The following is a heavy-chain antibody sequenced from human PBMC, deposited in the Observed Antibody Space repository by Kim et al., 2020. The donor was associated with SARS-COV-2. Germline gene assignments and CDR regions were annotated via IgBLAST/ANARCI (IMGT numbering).Heavy chain of an antibody. CDR1: GFTFSSYW. V-gene: IGHV3-74*01. J-gene: IGHJ4*02. CDR3: ARDPSILAFDY. Sequence: GGSLRLSCAASGFTFSSYWMHWVRQAPGKGLVWVSRINSDGSSTSYADSVNGRFTISRDNAKDTLYLQMNSLRAEDTAVYYCARDPSILAFDYWGQGTLVTVSS. D-gene: IGHD2-21*01. CDR2: INSDGSST.